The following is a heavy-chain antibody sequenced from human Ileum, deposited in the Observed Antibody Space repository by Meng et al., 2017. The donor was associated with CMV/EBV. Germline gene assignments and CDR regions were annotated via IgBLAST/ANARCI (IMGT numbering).Heavy chain of an antibody. CDR2: FYSSDTY. V-gene: IGHV4-4*07. J-gene: IGHJ4*02. CDR1: GGSFNNYY. D-gene: IGHD1-26*01. Sequence: QVWLQVWSPGLLGPSETRSLTCTVSGGSFNNYYWSWIRQSVGKGLEWIGRFYSSDTYNYHPSLDSRVTMSPDTSKNQFSLNLRAVTAADTATYYCARGPGASTREGFDYWGLGTLVTVSS. CDR3: ARGPGASTREGFDY.